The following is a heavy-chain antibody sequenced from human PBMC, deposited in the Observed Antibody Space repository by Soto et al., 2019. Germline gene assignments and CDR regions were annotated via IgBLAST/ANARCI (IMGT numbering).Heavy chain of an antibody. V-gene: IGHV4-39*01. J-gene: IGHJ5*02. Sequence: SETLSLTCTVSGGSISSSSYYWGWIRQPPGKGLEWIGSIYYSGSTYYNPSLKSRVTISVDTSKNQFSLKLSSVTAADTAVYYCARRPPSGIAAAHWFDPWGQGTLVTVSS. CDR1: GGSISSSSYY. CDR2: IYYSGST. D-gene: IGHD6-13*01. CDR3: ARRPPSGIAAAHWFDP.